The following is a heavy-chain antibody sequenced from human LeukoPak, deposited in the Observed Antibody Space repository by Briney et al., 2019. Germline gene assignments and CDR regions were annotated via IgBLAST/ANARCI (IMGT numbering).Heavy chain of an antibody. CDR3: ARLELRLGEINY. CDR1: GSIFTSYW. Sequence: GGSLQISCQGSGSIFTSYWIGWVRQLPGKGQGWMGIIYPGDSDTRYSPSFQGQVTISADKSISTAYLQWSSLKASDTAMYYCARLELRLGEINYWGQGTLVTVSS. V-gene: IGHV5-51*01. J-gene: IGHJ4*02. D-gene: IGHD3-16*01. CDR2: IYPGDSDT.